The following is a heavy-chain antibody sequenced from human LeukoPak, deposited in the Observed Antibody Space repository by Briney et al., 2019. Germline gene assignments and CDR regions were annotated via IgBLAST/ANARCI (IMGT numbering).Heavy chain of an antibody. CDR3: AKRVGVGSGSPLNNYFDY. D-gene: IGHD3-22*01. J-gene: IGHJ4*02. CDR1: GFTFSTYA. V-gene: IGHV3-23*01. Sequence: GGSLRLSCSASGFTFSTYAMSWVRRAPGKGLEWVSAISGSGDTTYFADSVKGRFTISRDNSKNTLYLQMNSLRGEDTAVYFCAKRVGVGSGSPLNNYFDYWGQGTLVTVSS. CDR2: ISGSGDTT.